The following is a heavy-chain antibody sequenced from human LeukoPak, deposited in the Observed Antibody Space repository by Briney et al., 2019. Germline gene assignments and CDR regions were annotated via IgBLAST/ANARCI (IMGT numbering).Heavy chain of an antibody. V-gene: IGHV4-39*02. J-gene: IGHJ3*02. CDR1: GGSISSSSYY. CDR2: IYYTGST. CDR3: SRLGGYSYVYCGAFDI. Sequence: PSETLSLTCTVSGGSISSSSYYWGWIRQPPGKGLEWIGNIYYTGSTYYNPSLKSRVSISVDTSKKHFSLRLSSVTAADTAVYYSSRLGGYSYVYCGAFDIWGQGTMVTVSS. D-gene: IGHD5-18*01.